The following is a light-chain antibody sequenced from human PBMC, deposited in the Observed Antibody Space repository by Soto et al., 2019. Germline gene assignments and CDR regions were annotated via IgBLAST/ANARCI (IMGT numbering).Light chain of an antibody. Sequence: QSVLTKPPSASGTPGQSVSISCSGSRSNIGTNPVNWYQQLPGTAPKLLFYTNTQRPSGVPDRFSASKSGTSASLAISGLQSEDEADYYCTAWDDSLNSVIFGGGTKVTVL. CDR3: TAWDDSLNSVI. V-gene: IGLV1-44*01. J-gene: IGLJ2*01. CDR1: RSNIGTNP. CDR2: TNT.